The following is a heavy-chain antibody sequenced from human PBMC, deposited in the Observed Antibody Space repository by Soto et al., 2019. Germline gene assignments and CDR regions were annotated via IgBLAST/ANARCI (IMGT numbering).Heavy chain of an antibody. CDR2: ISYDGSNK. D-gene: IGHD5-18*01. J-gene: IGHJ4*02. CDR1: GFTFSAYG. CDR3: AKGFSYSVIDY. V-gene: IGHV3-30*18. Sequence: GGSLRLSCAASGFTFSAYGMHWVRQAQGKGLEWVAVISYDGSNKYYADSVKGRFTISRDNSKNTLYLQMSSLRPEDTAVYYCAKGFSYSVIDYWGQGTLVTVSS.